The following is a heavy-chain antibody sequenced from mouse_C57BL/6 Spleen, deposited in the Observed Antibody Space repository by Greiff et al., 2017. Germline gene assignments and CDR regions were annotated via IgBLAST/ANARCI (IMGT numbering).Heavy chain of an antibody. D-gene: IGHD2-1*01. CDR3: TRDYGNYGVDY. CDR2: ISSGGDYI. CDR1: GFTFSSYA. J-gene: IGHJ4*01. Sequence: EVQVVESGEGLVKPGGSLKLSCAASGFTFSSYAMSWVRQTPEKRLEWVAYISSGGDYIYYADTVKGRFTISRDNARNTLYLQMSSLKSEDTAMYYCTRDYGNYGVDYWGQGTSVTVSS. V-gene: IGHV5-9-1*02.